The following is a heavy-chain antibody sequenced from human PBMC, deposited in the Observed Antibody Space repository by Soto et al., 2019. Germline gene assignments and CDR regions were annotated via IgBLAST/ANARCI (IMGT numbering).Heavy chain of an antibody. J-gene: IGHJ6*03. CDR3: ARGLELRPARYYYYMDG. V-gene: IGHV1-2*04. CDR2: INPNSGGT. D-gene: IGHD1-7*01. CDR1: GYTFTGYY. Sequence: ASVKVSCKASGYTFTGYYMHWVRQAPGQGLEWMGWINPNSGGTNYAQKFQGWVTMTRDTSISTAYMELSRLRSDDTAVYYCARGLELRPARYYYYMDGWGKGTTVTVSS.